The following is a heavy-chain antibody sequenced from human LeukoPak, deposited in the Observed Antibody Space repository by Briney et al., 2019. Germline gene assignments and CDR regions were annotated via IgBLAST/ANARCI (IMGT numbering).Heavy chain of an antibody. CDR2: ISPVGDYI. D-gene: IGHD3-10*01. CDR3: ARQGDYDSGSAVANWFGP. J-gene: IGHJ5*02. V-gene: IGHV3-23*01. Sequence: PGGSLRLSCAASGFSFTSYAMGWVRQAPGKGLEWVSSISPVGDYIYYAVSVKGRFTFSRDNSRNTVDIQMDSLRAEDTAVYYCARQGDYDSGSAVANWFGPWGQGTLVTVSS. CDR1: GFSFTSYA.